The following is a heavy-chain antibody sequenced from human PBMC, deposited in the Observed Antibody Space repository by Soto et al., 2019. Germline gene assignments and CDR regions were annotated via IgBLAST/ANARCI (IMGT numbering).Heavy chain of an antibody. CDR1: GFTFSSYW. V-gene: IGHV3-7*03. CDR2: IKQDGSEK. D-gene: IGHD4-17*01. CDR3: ARSDYGTGHYYYYGMDV. Sequence: EVQLVESGGGLVQPGGSLRLSCAASGFTFSSYWMSWVRQAPGKGLVWVANIKQDGSEKYYVDSVKGRFTISRDNAKNSLYLQMNSLGAEDTAVYYCARSDYGTGHYYYYGMDVCGQGTTVTVSS. J-gene: IGHJ6*02.